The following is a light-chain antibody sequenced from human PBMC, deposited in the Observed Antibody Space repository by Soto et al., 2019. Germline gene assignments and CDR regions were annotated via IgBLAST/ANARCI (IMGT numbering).Light chain of an antibody. CDR3: QSYDSSLSGSGV. V-gene: IGLV1-40*01. Sequence: QSVLTQPPSVSGAPGQRVTISFTGSSSNIGAGYDVHWYQQLPGTAPKLLIYGNSNRPSGVPDRFSGSKSGTSASLAITGLQAEDEADYYCQSYDSSLSGSGVFGGGTKVTAL. CDR2: GNS. CDR1: SSNIGAGYD. J-gene: IGLJ2*01.